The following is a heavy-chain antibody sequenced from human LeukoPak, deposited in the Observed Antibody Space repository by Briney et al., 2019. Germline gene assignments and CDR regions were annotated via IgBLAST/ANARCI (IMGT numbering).Heavy chain of an antibody. Sequence: SETLSLTCTVSGASISSSYWSWIRQPPGKALEFIGYIYYYGSTNYNPSLKSRVTISLDTSKSHFSLNLSSVTAADTAVYYCASSIVATGNRPFDNWGQGTLVTVTS. V-gene: IGHV4-59*01. CDR1: GASISSSY. D-gene: IGHD6-13*01. CDR3: ASSIVATGNRPFDN. J-gene: IGHJ4*02. CDR2: IYYYGST.